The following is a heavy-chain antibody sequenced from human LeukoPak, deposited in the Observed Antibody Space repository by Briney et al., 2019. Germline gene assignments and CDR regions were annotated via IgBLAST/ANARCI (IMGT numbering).Heavy chain of an antibody. CDR1: GFTFSSYE. V-gene: IGHV3-48*03. D-gene: IGHD5-18*01. J-gene: IGHJ4*02. Sequence: GGSLRLSCAASGFTFSSYEMNWVPQAPGKGLEWVSYISSSAGTTYYADSVKGRFTISRDNAKNSLYLQMNSLRAEDTAVYYCARQQLQLWYDWGQGTLVTVSS. CDR3: ARQQLQLWYD. CDR2: ISSSAGTT.